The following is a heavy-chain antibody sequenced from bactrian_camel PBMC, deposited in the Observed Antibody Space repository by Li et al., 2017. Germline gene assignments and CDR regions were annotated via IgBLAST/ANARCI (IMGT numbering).Heavy chain of an antibody. V-gene: IGHV3-2*01. CDR2: INSDVRNT. D-gene: IGHD2*01. CDR3: ATEVVSGSFLVYNY. CDR1: GYTVGSGC. Sequence: HVQLVESGGGSVQAGGSLRLSCEASGYTVGSGCMSWFRQAPGKELEWVSSINSDVRNTYYSDSVKGRFTISRDNAQNTVYLQMNSLKSEDTALYYCATEVVSGSFLVYNYWGQGTQVTVS. J-gene: IGHJ4*01.